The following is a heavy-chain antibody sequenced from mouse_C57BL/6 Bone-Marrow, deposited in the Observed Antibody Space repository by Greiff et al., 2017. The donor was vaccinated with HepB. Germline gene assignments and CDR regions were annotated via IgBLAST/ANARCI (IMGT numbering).Heavy chain of an antibody. CDR3: ARGGSSSLYAMDY. Sequence: EVQLVESGPGLVKPSQSLSLTCSVTGYSITSGYYWNWIRQFPGNKLEWMGYISYDGSNNYNPSLKNLISITRDTSKNQFFLKLNPVTTEDTATYYCARGGSSSLYAMDYWGQGTSVTVSS. V-gene: IGHV3-6*01. CDR1: GYSITSGYY. CDR2: ISYDGSN. J-gene: IGHJ4*01. D-gene: IGHD1-1*01.